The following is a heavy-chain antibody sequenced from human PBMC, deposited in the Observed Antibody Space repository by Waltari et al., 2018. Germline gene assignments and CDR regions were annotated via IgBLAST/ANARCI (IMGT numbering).Heavy chain of an antibody. V-gene: IGHV4-34*01. CDR2: INHSGST. D-gene: IGHD3-3*01. Sequence: QVQLQQWCAGLLTPSETLSLTCAVYGGSFSGYYWRWIRQPPGKGLEWIGEINHSGSTNYSPSLKSRVTIAVDTSKNQVSLKLSSVTAADTAVYYCASNVRYYDFWSGYYYWGQGTLVTVSS. J-gene: IGHJ4*02. CDR3: ASNVRYYDFWSGYYY. CDR1: GGSFSGYY.